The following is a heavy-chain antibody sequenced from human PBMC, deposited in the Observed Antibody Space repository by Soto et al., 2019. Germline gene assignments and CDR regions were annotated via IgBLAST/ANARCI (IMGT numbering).Heavy chain of an antibody. CDR3: ARLLFRGSGTFSRITMIVVGGGYFDY. Sequence: SETLSLTCTVSGGSISSSSYYWGWIRQPPGKGLEWIGSIYYSGSTYYNPSLKSRVTISVDTSKNLFSLKLSSVTAADTAVYYCARLLFRGSGTFSRITMIVVGGGYFDYWGQGTLVTVSS. J-gene: IGHJ4*02. CDR2: IYYSGST. V-gene: IGHV4-39*01. D-gene: IGHD3-22*01. CDR1: GGSISSSSYY.